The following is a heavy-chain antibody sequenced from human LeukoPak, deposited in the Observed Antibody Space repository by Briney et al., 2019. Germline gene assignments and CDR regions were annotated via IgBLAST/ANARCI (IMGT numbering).Heavy chain of an antibody. Sequence: FSVGADTLKRVRQAPGKGLEWVSYIDTGTSTIYYADSVKGRFTISKDNAKNSLYLQMNSLRTEDTAVYYCTRRFDYWGQGTLVTVSS. J-gene: IGHJ4*02. CDR1: FSVGADT. CDR3: TRRFDY. CDR2: IDTGTSTI. V-gene: IGHV3-48*01.